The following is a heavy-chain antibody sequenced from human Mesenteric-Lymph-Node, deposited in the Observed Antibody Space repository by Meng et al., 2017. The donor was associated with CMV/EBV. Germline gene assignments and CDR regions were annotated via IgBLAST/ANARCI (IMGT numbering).Heavy chain of an antibody. J-gene: IGHJ4*02. CDR2: INPNSGDT. V-gene: IGHV1-2*02. D-gene: IGHD6-13*01. Sequence: ASVKVSCKASGYTFTAYYIHWVRRAPGQGLQWMGWINPNSGDTNYAQKFQGRVTMTTDTSTSTAYMELRSLRSDDTAVYYCASGYSSSWWSREYDYWGQGTLVTVSS. CDR1: GYTFTAYY. CDR3: ASGYSSSWWSREYDY.